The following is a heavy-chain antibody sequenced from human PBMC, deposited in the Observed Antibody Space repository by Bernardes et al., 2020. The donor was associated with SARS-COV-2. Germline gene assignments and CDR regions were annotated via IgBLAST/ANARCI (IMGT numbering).Heavy chain of an antibody. J-gene: IGHJ5*02. CDR2: IYWDDDK. V-gene: IGHV2-5*02. CDR3: AHKVGSSWYGDWFDP. D-gene: IGHD6-13*01. CDR1: GFSLSTSGVG. Sequence: LVKPTQTLTLTCTFSGFSLSTSGVGVGWIRQPPGKALEWLALIYWDDDKRYSPSLKSRLTITKDTSKNQVVLTMTNMDPVDTATYYCAHKVGSSWYGDWFDPWGQGTLVTVSS.